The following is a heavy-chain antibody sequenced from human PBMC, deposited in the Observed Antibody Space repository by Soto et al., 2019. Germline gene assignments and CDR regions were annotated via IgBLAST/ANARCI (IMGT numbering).Heavy chain of an antibody. CDR2: IYYSGST. V-gene: IGHV4-59*01. J-gene: IGHJ4*02. D-gene: IGHD6-13*01. CDR3: ARVPSSSWYGQSIYFDY. CDR1: GGSISSYY. Sequence: QVQLQESGPGLVKPSETLSLTCTVSGGSISSYYWSWIRQPPGKGLEWIGYIYYSGSTNYNPSLTMRVTISVDTSKNQFSLKLSSVTAADTAVYYCARVPSSSWYGQSIYFDYWGQGTLVTVSS.